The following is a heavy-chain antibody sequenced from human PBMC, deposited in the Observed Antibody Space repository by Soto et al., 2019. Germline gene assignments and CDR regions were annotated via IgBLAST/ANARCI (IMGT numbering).Heavy chain of an antibody. Sequence: SLRLPCSSSAFSFSDYHISWISQSPGKGLEWLSYISTGSSHTNYADSMKGGLTISRDNDKNSLYLQLNSPRPEDTALYYCVKDALTAVAFYFDYWGRGGLVTASS. CDR1: AFSFSDYH. CDR2: ISTGSSHT. J-gene: IGHJ4*01. V-gene: IGHV3-11*03. D-gene: IGHD6-19*01. CDR3: VKDALTAVAFYFDY.